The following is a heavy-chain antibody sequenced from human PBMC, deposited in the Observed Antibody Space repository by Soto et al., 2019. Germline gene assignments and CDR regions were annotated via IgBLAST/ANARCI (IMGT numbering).Heavy chain of an antibody. CDR1: GYTFINYG. D-gene: IGHD1-26*01. CDR2: LSAYNGDT. Sequence: QVQLVQSGAEVKKPGASVRVSCKTSGYTFINYGITWVRQAPGQGLEWMGWLSAYNGDTSSSEKLQDRFSMTTDTSTTTVYMDLRSLTSDDTAVYYCARWSAIVGGAEALDVWGPGTMVIVSS. CDR3: ARWSAIVGGAEALDV. J-gene: IGHJ3*01. V-gene: IGHV1-18*01.